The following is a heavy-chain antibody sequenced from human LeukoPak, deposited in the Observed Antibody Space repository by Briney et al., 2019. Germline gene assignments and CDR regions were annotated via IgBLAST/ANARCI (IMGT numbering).Heavy chain of an antibody. CDR3: AKDREAARLGYYGMDV. D-gene: IGHD6-6*01. Sequence: SETLSLTCAVYGGSFSGYYWSWIRQPPGKGLEWIGEINHSGSTNYNPSLKSRVTISVDTSKNQFSLKLSSVTAEDTAVYYCAKDREAARLGYYGMDVWGQGTTVTVSS. CDR1: GGSFSGYY. CDR2: INHSGST. J-gene: IGHJ6*02. V-gene: IGHV4-34*01.